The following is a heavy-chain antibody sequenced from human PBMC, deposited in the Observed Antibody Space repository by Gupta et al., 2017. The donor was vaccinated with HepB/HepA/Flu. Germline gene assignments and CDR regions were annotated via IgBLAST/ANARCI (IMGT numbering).Heavy chain of an antibody. CDR3: ARETRITDRYYYYYYGMDV. CDR2: IYSGRST. J-gene: IGHJ6*02. D-gene: IGHD3-10*01. CDR1: GFTVSRIY. V-gene: IGHV3-53*04. Sequence: EVLLVASGGGLVQPVGSLRPSCAASGFTVSRIYMSSVRTAPGKGLEWVSVIYSGRSTYYADSVKGRFTISRHNSKNTLYLQMISLRAEDTAVYYCARETRITDRYYYYYYGMDVWGQGTTVTVSS.